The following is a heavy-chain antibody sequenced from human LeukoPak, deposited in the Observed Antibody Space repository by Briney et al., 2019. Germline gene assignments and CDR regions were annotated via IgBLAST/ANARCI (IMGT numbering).Heavy chain of an antibody. Sequence: PGGSLRLSCAASGFTFDDYGMSWVRQAPGKGLEWVSGINWNGGSTGYADSVKGRFTISRDNAKNSLYLQMNSLRAEDTALYYCARDITPPSSGWPDDWFDPWGQGTLVTVSS. D-gene: IGHD6-19*01. V-gene: IGHV3-20*04. CDR3: ARDITPPSSGWPDDWFDP. CDR2: INWNGGST. J-gene: IGHJ5*02. CDR1: GFTFDDYG.